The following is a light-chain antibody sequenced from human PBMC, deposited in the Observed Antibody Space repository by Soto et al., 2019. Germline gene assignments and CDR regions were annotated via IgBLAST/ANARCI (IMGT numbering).Light chain of an antibody. CDR3: GADHDSGNNFVEPL. J-gene: IGLJ3*02. CDR1: SGYNNCE. Sequence: QSVLTQPPSASASLGASVTLPCTLSSGYNNCEVDWCHLRPRKGPRCVMRLGTGGIVGLKGDGIPDRFSILGSGLNRCLIIKNIQEEDESDSHCGADHDSGNNFVEPLFGGGTKLTVL. V-gene: IGLV9-49*01. CDR2: LGTGGIVG.